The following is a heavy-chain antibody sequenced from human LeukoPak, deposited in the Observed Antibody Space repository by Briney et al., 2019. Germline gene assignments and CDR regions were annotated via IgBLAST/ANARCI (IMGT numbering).Heavy chain of an antibody. D-gene: IGHD2-2*02. CDR1: GGSISSGGYS. J-gene: IGHJ5*02. CDR2: IYHSGST. Sequence: SETLSLTCAVSGGSISSGGYSWSWIRQPPGKGLEWIGYIYHSGSTYYNPSLKSRVTISVDRSKNQFSLKLSSVTAADTAVYYCARNIVVVPAAIGGWFDPWGQGTLVTDSS. V-gene: IGHV4-30-2*01. CDR3: ARNIVVVPAAIGGWFDP.